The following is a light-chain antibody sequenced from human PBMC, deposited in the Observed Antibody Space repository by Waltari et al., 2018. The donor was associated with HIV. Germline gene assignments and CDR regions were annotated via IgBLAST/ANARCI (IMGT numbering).Light chain of an antibody. CDR3: ATWDDTLSGRV. CDR2: SDK. V-gene: IGLV1-44*01. CDR1: HLTLGCNS. J-gene: IGLJ3*02. Sequence: HSVLTQPPSASGTPWQTVTIPSPGPHLTLGCNSVTWYHQVPGTAPKVLIYSDKQRPSGVPDRVSGSKSGSSASLAISGLQSDDEGDYYCATWDDTLSGRVFGGGTKLTVL.